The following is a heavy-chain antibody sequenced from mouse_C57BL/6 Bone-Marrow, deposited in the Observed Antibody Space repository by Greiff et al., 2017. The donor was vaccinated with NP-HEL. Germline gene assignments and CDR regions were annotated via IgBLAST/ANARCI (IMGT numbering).Heavy chain of an antibody. V-gene: IGHV1-64*01. J-gene: IGHJ3*01. CDR3: ARWGWLQGFAY. Sequence: QVQLQQPGAELVKPGASVKLSCKASGYTFTSYWMHWVKQRPGQGLEWIGMIHPNSGSTNYNEKFKSKATLTVDKSSSTAYMQLSSLTSEDSAVDDCARWGWLQGFAYWGQGTLVTVSA. CDR1: GYTFTSYW. D-gene: IGHD2-3*01. CDR2: IHPNSGST.